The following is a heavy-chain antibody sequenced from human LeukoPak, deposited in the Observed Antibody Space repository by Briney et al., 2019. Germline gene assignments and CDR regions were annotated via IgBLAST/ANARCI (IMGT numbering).Heavy chain of an antibody. J-gene: IGHJ5*02. Sequence: GGSLRLSCAASGFTFSSYSMSWVRQAPGKGLEWVPSISSSSSYIYYADSVKGRFTIPRDNAKNSLYLRMNSLRAEDTAVYYCARAPSGGSWYPTNRGDWFDPWGQGTLVTVSS. CDR1: GFTFSSYS. D-gene: IGHD6-13*01. CDR2: ISSSSSYI. CDR3: ARAPSGGSWYPTNRGDWFDP. V-gene: IGHV3-21*01.